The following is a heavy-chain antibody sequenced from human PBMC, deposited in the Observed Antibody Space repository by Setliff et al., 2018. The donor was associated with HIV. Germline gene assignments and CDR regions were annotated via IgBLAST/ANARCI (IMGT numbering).Heavy chain of an antibody. CDR3: ARDWVDTAMADDY. Sequence: GGSLRLSCAASGFAFSTYGMHWVRQAPGKGLEWVAFIQYDGKRIYYGESVNGRFTISRDNPKNTLYLQMNSLRPEDTAVYYCARDWVDTAMADDYWGQGTLVTVSS. V-gene: IGHV3-30*02. CDR2: IQYDGKRI. CDR1: GFAFSTYG. J-gene: IGHJ4*02. D-gene: IGHD5-18*01.